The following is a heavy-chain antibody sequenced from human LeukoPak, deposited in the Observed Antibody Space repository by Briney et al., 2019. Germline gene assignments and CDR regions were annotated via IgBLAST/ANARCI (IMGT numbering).Heavy chain of an antibody. V-gene: IGHV3-23*01. Sequence: GGSLRLSCAAFGFTFSSYAMNWVRQAPGKGLEWVSTISNSGESTYYADSVKGRFTISRDNSKNTLYLQMNSLRVEDTAVYYCAKEFRGGWPFDYWGQGTLVTVSS. CDR3: AKEFRGGWPFDY. CDR1: GFTFSSYA. D-gene: IGHD6-19*01. CDR2: ISNSGEST. J-gene: IGHJ4*02.